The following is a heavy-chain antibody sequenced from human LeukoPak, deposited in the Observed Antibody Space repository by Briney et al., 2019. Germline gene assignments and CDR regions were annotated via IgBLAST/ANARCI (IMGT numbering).Heavy chain of an antibody. CDR1: GGTLSSYA. D-gene: IGHD3-10*01. J-gene: IGHJ6*03. CDR3: ARVRSLTGSDYFLYYYYMDV. Sequence: ASVKVSCKASGGTLSSYAISSVRQAPGQELEWMGWISAYNGNTNYAQKLQGRVTMTTDTSTSTAYMELRSLRSDDTAVYYCARVRSLTGSDYFLYYYYMDVWGKGTTVTVSS. V-gene: IGHV1-18*01. CDR2: ISAYNGNT.